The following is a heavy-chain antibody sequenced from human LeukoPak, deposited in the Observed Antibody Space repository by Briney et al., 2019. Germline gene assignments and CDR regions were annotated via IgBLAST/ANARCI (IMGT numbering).Heavy chain of an antibody. J-gene: IGHJ4*02. V-gene: IGHV3-30*18. Sequence: GGSLRLSCAASGFTFDDYAMHWVRQAPGKGLEWVAVISYDGSSKYYADSVKGRFTISRDNSKNTLYLQMNSLRAEDTAVYYCAKDQGSWKYYFDYWGQGTLVTVSS. CDR3: AKDQGSWKYYFDY. D-gene: IGHD6-13*01. CDR1: GFTFDDYA. CDR2: ISYDGSSK.